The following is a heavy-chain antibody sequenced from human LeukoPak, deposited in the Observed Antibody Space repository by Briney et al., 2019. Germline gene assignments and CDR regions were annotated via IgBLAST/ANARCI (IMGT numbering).Heavy chain of an antibody. Sequence: GASVTVSCKASGYTFTGYYMHWVRQAPGQGLEWMGWINPNSGGTNYAQKFQGRVTMTRDTSISTAYMELSSLRSDDTAVYYCARFPVGYHDYWGQGTLVTVSS. J-gene: IGHJ4*02. CDR1: GYTFTGYY. CDR2: INPNSGGT. V-gene: IGHV1-2*02. CDR3: ARFPVGYHDY. D-gene: IGHD2-2*01.